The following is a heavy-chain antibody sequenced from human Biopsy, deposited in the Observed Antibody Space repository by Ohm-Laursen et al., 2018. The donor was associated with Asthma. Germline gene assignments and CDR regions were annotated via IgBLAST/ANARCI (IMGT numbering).Heavy chain of an antibody. J-gene: IGHJ4*02. CDR2: IYWDDDK. CDR1: GFSLSSTGVG. CDR3: AHSPGFYGFGRRFDS. D-gene: IGHD3-10*01. Sequence: TQTLPLTGSFSGFSLSSTGVGVGWIRQPPGKAMEWLSLIYWDDDKRYSPSLKNRLTITSDSSKNQVVLTMTNLDPVDTATYFCAHSPGFYGFGRRFDSWGQGALVTVSS. V-gene: IGHV2-5*02.